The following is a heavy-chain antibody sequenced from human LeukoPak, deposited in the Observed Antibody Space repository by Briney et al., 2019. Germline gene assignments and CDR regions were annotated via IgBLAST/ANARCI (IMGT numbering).Heavy chain of an antibody. D-gene: IGHD4-17*01. J-gene: IGHJ4*02. CDR3: AYTTVTHVGAFDY. CDR1: GFTFSSYG. Sequence: GGSLRLSCAASGFTFSSYGMNWVRQAPGKGLEWVSYIRTSSTTIYYADSVKGRFTVSRDNAKNSLYLQMNSLRAEGTAVYYCAYTTVTHVGAFDYWGQGTLVTVSS. V-gene: IGHV3-48*01. CDR2: IRTSSTTI.